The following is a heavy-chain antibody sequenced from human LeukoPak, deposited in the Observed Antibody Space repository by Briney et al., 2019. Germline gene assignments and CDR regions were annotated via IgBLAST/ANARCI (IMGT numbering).Heavy chain of an antibody. CDR2: ISGSGGST. D-gene: IGHD4-11*01. V-gene: IGHV3-23*01. Sequence: GGSLRLSCAASGFTLSSYAMSWVRQAPGKGLEWVSAISGSGGSTYYADSVKGRFTISRDNSKNTLYLQMNSLRAEDTAVYYCAKDRGYSNYGSVLAYFDYWGQGTLVTVSS. CDR1: GFTLSSYA. J-gene: IGHJ4*02. CDR3: AKDRGYSNYGSVLAYFDY.